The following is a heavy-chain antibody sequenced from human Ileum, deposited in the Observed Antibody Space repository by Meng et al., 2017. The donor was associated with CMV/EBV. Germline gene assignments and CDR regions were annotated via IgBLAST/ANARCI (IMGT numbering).Heavy chain of an antibody. CDR1: GFTFSSSW. CDR2: LTSDGRT. J-gene: IGHJ4*02. D-gene: IGHD1-26*01. Sequence: GESLRISCAASGFTFSSSWMHWVRQVPGKGLVWVSRLTSDGRTTYADSVKGRFTISRDGATSTLYLQMNSLRAEDTAVYYCARDGSYNFDYWGQGTLVTVSS. V-gene: IGHV3-74*03. CDR3: ARDGSYNFDY.